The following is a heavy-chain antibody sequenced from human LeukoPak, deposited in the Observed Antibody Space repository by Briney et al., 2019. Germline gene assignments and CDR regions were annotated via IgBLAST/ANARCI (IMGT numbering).Heavy chain of an antibody. CDR1: GYTFTNYG. CDR2: TSAYNGNT. CDR3: ARAPYDILTGYGDDY. V-gene: IGHV1-18*01. D-gene: IGHD3-9*01. Sequence: ASVKVSCKASGYTFTNYGISWVRQAPGQGLEWMGWTSAYNGNTNYAQRLQGRVTMTTDTSTNTAYLELRSLTSDDAAVYYCARAPYDILTGYGDDYWGQGTLVTVSS. J-gene: IGHJ4*02.